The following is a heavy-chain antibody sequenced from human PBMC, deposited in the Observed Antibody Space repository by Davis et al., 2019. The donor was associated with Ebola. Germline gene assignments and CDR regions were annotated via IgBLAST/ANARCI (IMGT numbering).Heavy chain of an antibody. J-gene: IGHJ2*01. CDR2: IYYNGRT. Sequence: SETLSLTCSVSGGSISSGTYYWGWVRQPPGKGLEWIGSIYYNGRTYYSSSLEGRVTILLDTSKNQFSLKLRSVTAADTAVYFCARLSGLFSSSSGALFFDRWGRGTLVSVSS. CDR3: ARLSGLFSSSSGALFFDR. CDR1: GGSISSGTYY. D-gene: IGHD6-6*01. V-gene: IGHV4-39*07.